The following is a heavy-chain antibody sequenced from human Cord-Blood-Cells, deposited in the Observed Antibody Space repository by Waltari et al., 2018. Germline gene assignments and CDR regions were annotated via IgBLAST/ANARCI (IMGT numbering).Heavy chain of an antibody. J-gene: IGHJ6*02. Sequence: QVQLVQSGAEVKKPGASVKVSCKVSGYTLTELSMHWVRQAPGKGLEWMGGLDPEDGETIDEQKFQGRVPRTEDTSTDTAYMELSSLRSEDTAVYYCATHSEYYDSSGYYYYGMDVWGQGTTVTVSS. V-gene: IGHV1-24*01. D-gene: IGHD3-22*01. CDR1: GYTLTELS. CDR2: LDPEDGET. CDR3: ATHSEYYDSSGYYYYGMDV.